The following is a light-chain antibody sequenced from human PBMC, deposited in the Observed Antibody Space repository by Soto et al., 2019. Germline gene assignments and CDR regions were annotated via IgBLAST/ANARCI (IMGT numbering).Light chain of an antibody. V-gene: IGKV1-5*01. CDR1: QRMTSW. CDR2: DAS. CDR3: QQYTENSGT. Sequence: DIQLTQSPSTLSASVGDRVTITCRASQRMTSWLAWYQQEPGKAPKVLIYDASSLESGVPSRFSGSESGTEFTLTISSLQPDDIATYYCQQYTENSGTFGQGTKVDIK. J-gene: IGKJ1*01.